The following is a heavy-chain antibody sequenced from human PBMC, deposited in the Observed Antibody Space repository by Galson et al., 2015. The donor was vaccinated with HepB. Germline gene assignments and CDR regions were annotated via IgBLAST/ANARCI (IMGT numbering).Heavy chain of an antibody. J-gene: IGHJ6*02. Sequence: SVKVSCKASGGTFSSYAISWVRQAPGQGLEWMGGIIPIFGTANYAQKFQGRVTITADESTSTAYMELSSLRSEDTAVYYCARARSAQYSSSWYYYYGMDVWGQGTTVTVSS. D-gene: IGHD6-13*01. CDR3: ARARSAQYSSSWYYYYGMDV. V-gene: IGHV1-69*13. CDR2: IIPIFGTA. CDR1: GGTFSSYA.